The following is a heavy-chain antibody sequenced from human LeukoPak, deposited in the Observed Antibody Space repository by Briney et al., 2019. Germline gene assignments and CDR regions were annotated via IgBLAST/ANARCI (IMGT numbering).Heavy chain of an antibody. CDR3: AKSIVGATYNWFDP. CDR1: EFTFSSYA. Sequence: GGSLRLSCAASEFTFSSYAMSWVRQAPGEGLEWVSAISGSGGSTCYADSVKGRFTISRDNSKNTLYLQMNSLRAEDTAVYYCAKSIVGATYNWFDPWGQGTLVTVSS. V-gene: IGHV3-23*01. J-gene: IGHJ5*02. CDR2: ISGSGGST. D-gene: IGHD1-26*01.